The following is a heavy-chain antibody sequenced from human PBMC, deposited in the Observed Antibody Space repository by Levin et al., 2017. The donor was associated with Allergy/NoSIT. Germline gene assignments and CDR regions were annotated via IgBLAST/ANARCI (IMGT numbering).Heavy chain of an antibody. J-gene: IGHJ6*02. V-gene: IGHV3-30*18. CDR1: GLTFSSYG. Sequence: GGSLRLSCAVSGLTFSSYGMHWVRQSPGKGLEWVAVISYDGKNAFYLDSVKGRFTISRDNSQNSLYLQMNNLSAEDTAVYFCAKDRASASFPHFYYGMDLWGQGTTVIVSS. CDR2: ISYDGKNA. CDR3: AKDRASASFPHFYYGMDL. D-gene: IGHD3-16*01.